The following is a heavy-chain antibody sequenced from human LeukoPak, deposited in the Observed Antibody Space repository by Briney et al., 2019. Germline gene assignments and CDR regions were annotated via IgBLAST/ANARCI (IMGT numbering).Heavy chain of an antibody. D-gene: IGHD1-7*01. V-gene: IGHV3-23*01. CDR2: ISTSGSDT. J-gene: IGHJ4*02. CDR3: AKGGNYAPLDY. Sequence: KTGGSLRLSCAASGFTFSDSAMTWVRQAPGKGLEWVSAISTSGSDTIYTDSVRGRFTISRDNSKNTLYLQMNSLRAEDTAVYYCAKGGNYAPLDYWGQGTLVTVSS. CDR1: GFTFSDSA.